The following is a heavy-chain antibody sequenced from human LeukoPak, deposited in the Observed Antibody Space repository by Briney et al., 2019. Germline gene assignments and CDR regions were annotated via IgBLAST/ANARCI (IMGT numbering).Heavy chain of an antibody. CDR1: GYTFTSYY. J-gene: IGHJ3*01. Sequence: ASVKVSCKASGYTFTSYYMHWVRQAPGQGLEWMGIINPSGGSATYAQKFQGRVTMTRDTSTSTVYMELSSLRSEDTAVYYCAKDSQVFTYWGQGTMVTVSS. V-gene: IGHV1-46*01. CDR2: INPSGGSA. CDR3: AKDSQVFTY.